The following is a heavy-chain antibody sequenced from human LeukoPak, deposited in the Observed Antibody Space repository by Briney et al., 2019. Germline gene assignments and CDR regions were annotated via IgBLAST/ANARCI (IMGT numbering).Heavy chain of an antibody. CDR3: TTDPKWLVQYHFDY. CDR2: IKSKTDGGAT. Sequence: GGSLRLSCAASGFTFSNAWMNWVRQAPGKGLEWVGRIKSKTDGGATDYAAPVKGRFTISRDDSKNTLYLQMNSLKTEDTAVYYCTTDPKWLVQYHFDYWGQGTLVTVSS. D-gene: IGHD6-19*01. CDR1: GFTFSNAW. J-gene: IGHJ4*02. V-gene: IGHV3-15*07.